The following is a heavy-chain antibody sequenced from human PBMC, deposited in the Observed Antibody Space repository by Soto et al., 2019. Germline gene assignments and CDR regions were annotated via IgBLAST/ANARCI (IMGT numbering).Heavy chain of an antibody. CDR2: ISGYNGNT. D-gene: IGHD3-16*01. CDR3: ARGALDFDY. CDR1: GYTFSYYA. J-gene: IGHJ4*02. Sequence: ASVKVSFKASGYTFSYYAMSWVRQAPGQGLEWIGWISGYNGNTKNAQKLQGRVTLTTDTSTSTAYMELRSLRSDDTAVYYCARGALDFDYWGQGTLVTVSS. V-gene: IGHV1-18*01.